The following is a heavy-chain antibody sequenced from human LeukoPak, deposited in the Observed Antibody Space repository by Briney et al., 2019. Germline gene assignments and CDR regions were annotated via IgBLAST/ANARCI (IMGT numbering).Heavy chain of an antibody. J-gene: IGHJ3*02. D-gene: IGHD3-22*01. CDR2: INHVGIT. V-gene: IGHV4-34*01. CDR3: ARDLIVVVDAFDI. CDR1: GESFNGYY. Sequence: SETLSLTCAVYGESFNGYYWSWIRQSPQKGLECIGHINHVGITNYNPSLKSRVTISVDTSKNQFSLKLSSVTAADTAVYYCARDLIVVVDAFDIWGQGTMVTVSS.